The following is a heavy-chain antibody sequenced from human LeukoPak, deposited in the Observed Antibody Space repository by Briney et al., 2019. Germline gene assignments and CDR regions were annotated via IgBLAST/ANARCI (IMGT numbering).Heavy chain of an antibody. CDR2: ISWNSGTI. V-gene: IGHV3-9*01. CDR3: AKAPYCRGGSCYVYFDY. J-gene: IGHJ4*02. Sequence: GRSLRLSCVASGFTFDDYAMHWVRQAPGKGLEWVSGISWNSGTIGYADSVKGRFTISRDNAKNSLYLQMNSLRAEDTALYYCAKAPYCRGGSCYVYFDYWGQGPLVTVSS. D-gene: IGHD2-15*01. CDR1: GFTFDDYA.